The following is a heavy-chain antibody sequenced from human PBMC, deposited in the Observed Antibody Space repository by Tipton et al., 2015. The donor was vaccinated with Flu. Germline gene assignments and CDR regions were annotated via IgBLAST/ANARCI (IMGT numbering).Heavy chain of an antibody. Sequence: SLRLSCVASGFTFSESWMSWVRQAPGKGLACVSIIYSDGNTYYTDSVKGRFTISRDNSKNTVYVQMNRLRAEDTALYYCARGDYYYGMDVWGQGTTVTVSS. CDR3: ARGDYYYGMDV. V-gene: IGHV3-53*01. CDR2: IYSDGNT. CDR1: GFTFSESW. J-gene: IGHJ6*02.